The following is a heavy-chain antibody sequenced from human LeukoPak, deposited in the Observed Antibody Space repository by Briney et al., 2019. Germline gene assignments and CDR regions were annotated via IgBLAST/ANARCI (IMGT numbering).Heavy chain of an antibody. Sequence: TGGSLRLSCAASEFTFSSYTINWVRQATGKGLEWVSSISSTSTYISYADSVKGRFTISRDNAKNSLYLQMNSLRAEDTAVYYCARGGGNFDYWGQGTLVTVSS. J-gene: IGHJ4*02. V-gene: IGHV3-21*01. D-gene: IGHD2-15*01. CDR3: ARGGGNFDY. CDR1: EFTFSSYT. CDR2: ISSTSTYI.